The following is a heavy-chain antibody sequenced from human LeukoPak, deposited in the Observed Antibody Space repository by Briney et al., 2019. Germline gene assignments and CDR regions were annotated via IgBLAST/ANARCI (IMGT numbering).Heavy chain of an antibody. V-gene: IGHV4-4*02. D-gene: IGHD4-11*01. CDR1: GGSMSRTKW. CDR3: ARDFLLQSEGLFDY. J-gene: IGHJ4*02. Sequence: PSETLSLTCAVSGGSMSRTKWWSWVRQPPGKGLEWIGEIYHSGSTNYNPSLKSRVTMSVDTSKNQFSLRLNSVTAADTAVYYCARDFLLQSEGLFDYWGQGTLVTVSS. CDR2: IYHSGST.